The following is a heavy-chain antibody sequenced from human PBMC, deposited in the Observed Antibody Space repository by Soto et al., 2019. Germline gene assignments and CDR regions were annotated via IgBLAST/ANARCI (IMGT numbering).Heavy chain of an antibody. CDR3: AKDRTIASRNFDS. CDR2: ISGSVGST. V-gene: IGHV3-23*01. J-gene: IGHJ4*02. D-gene: IGHD6-6*01. CDR1: GFTFSDHG. Sequence: GGSLRLSCAASGFTFSDHGMHWVRQAPGKGLEWVSSISGSVGSTFYADSVKGRFTISRDNSMNTLYLQMNSLRAEDTAVYYCAKDRTIASRNFDSWGQGALVTVSS.